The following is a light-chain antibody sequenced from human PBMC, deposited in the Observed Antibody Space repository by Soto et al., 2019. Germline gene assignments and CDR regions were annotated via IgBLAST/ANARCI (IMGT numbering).Light chain of an antibody. Sequence: EIVLTQSPGTLSLSPGERATLSCRASQSVSSSYLAWYQQKPGQAPRLLIYGASSRATGIPDRFSGSGSGTDFTRTISRLEPEDFAVYYCHQYVGGGTKVEIK. V-gene: IGKV3-20*01. CDR1: QSVSSSY. CDR2: GAS. CDR3: HQY. J-gene: IGKJ4*01.